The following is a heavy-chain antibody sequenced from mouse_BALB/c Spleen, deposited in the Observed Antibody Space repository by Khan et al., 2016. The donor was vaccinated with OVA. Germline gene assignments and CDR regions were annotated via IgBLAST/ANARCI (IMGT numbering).Heavy chain of an antibody. CDR2: IWGGGGT. Sequence: VQLKESGPGLVSPSQSLSITCTVFGFSLSRYNIHWVRQPPGKGLEWLGMIWGGGGTDYNSTLKSRLSISKDNSKSQVFIQMNSLQTDDTAMYYCARAYYRYDGYYAIDYRGQGPSVTVSS. J-gene: IGHJ4*01. V-gene: IGHV2-6-4*01. CDR1: GFSLSRYN. CDR3: ARAYYRYDGYYAIDY. D-gene: IGHD2-14*01.